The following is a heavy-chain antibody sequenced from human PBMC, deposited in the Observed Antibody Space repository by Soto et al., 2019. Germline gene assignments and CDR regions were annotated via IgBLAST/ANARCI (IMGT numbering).Heavy chain of an antibody. Sequence: KPSETLSLTCTVSGASVSSDNYYWTWIRQPPGKDLEWIGYIYSSGNTNYNPSLRSRVTMSKDTSKNQFSLKLSSVTAADTAVYYCARRVTGGGERFDPWGQGTLVTVSS. CDR1: GASVSSDNYY. CDR2: IYSSGNT. CDR3: ARRVTGGGERFDP. J-gene: IGHJ5*02. V-gene: IGHV4-30-4*01. D-gene: IGHD7-27*01.